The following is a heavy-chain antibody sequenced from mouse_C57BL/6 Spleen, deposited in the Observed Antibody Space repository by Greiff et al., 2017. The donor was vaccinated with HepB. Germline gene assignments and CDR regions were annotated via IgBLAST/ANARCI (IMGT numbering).Heavy chain of an antibody. V-gene: IGHV3-6*01. D-gene: IGHD2-3*01. CDR2: ISYDGSN. J-gene: IGHJ2*01. Sequence: EVQVVESGPGLVKPSQSLSLTCSVTGYSITSGYYWNWIRQFPGNKLEWMGYISYDGSNNYNPSLKNRISITRDTSKNQFFLKLNSVTTEDTATYYCAREYYDGYQWGQGTTLTVSS. CDR1: GYSITSGYY. CDR3: AREYYDGYQ.